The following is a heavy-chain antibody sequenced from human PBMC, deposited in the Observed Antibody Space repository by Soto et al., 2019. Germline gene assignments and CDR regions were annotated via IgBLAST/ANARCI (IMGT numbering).Heavy chain of an antibody. CDR1: GGSIISSNW. D-gene: IGHD3-16*01. V-gene: IGHV4-4*02. CDR3: AGSWNRSAP. CDR2: IYHSGST. J-gene: IGHJ5*02. Sequence: QVQLQESGPGLVKPSGTLSLTCAVSGGSIISSNWWSWVRQSPGKGLEWIGEIYHSGSTNYNPSRGGRVPMSVDRPKNHFPPGLTCVPPGDPAVFFGAGSWNRSAPGGQGPLVPVPS.